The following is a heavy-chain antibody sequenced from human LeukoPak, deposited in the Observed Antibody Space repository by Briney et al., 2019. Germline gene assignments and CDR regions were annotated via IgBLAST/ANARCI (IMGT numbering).Heavy chain of an antibody. V-gene: IGHV3-53*01. J-gene: IGHJ4*02. CDR1: GFTVSSKY. CDR2: IYSGGST. D-gene: IGHD6-19*01. CDR3: ARVLSAIALGHFFDY. Sequence: GGSLRLSYAASGFTVSSKYMSWVRQAPGKGLEWVSVIYSGGSTYYADSVKGRFTISRDNSKNTLYLQMDSLRAEDTAVYYCARVLSAIALGHFFDYWGQGTLVTVSS.